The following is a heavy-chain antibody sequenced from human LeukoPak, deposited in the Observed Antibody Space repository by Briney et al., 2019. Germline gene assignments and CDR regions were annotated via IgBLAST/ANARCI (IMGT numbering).Heavy chain of an antibody. J-gene: IGHJ5*02. V-gene: IGHV1-2*02. CDR3: ARARKSSTSLALGCFDP. CDR1: GGTFSSYA. D-gene: IGHD2-2*01. Sequence: ASVKVSCKASGGTFSSYAISWVRQAPGQGLEWMGWINPNSAGTKYAQKFRGRVTMTRDTSISTAYMDLSSLRSDDTAVYFCARARKSSTSLALGCFDPWGQGTLVTVSS. CDR2: INPNSAGT.